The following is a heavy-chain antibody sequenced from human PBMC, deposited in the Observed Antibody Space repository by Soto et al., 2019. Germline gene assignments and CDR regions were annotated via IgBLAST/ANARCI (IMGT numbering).Heavy chain of an antibody. J-gene: IGHJ6*02. D-gene: IGHD2-15*01. CDR1: GYRFPSYW. V-gene: IGHV5-51*01. Sequence: ESLKISFKGFGYRFPSYWIVRVRQMPGKGLEWMGIIYPGDSDTRYSPSFQGQVTISADKSISTAYLQWRSLKHSDTAMYYCARHGSSGGIYYFYYGMDVWGQGTTVTVSS. CDR2: IYPGDSDT. CDR3: ARHGSSGGIYYFYYGMDV.